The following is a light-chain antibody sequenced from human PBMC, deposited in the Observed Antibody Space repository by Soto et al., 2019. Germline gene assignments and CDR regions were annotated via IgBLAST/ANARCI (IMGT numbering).Light chain of an antibody. Sequence: QSALTQPASASGSPGQSVTIPCAGTSTDVGEYNYVSWYQQHPGKDPKLIIFEVNKRPSGVPDRFSGSKSGDTASLTVSGLQAEDEADYYCSSFARAPVIFGGGTKLTVL. CDR3: SSFARAPVI. J-gene: IGLJ2*01. CDR2: EVN. CDR1: STDVGEYNY. V-gene: IGLV2-8*01.